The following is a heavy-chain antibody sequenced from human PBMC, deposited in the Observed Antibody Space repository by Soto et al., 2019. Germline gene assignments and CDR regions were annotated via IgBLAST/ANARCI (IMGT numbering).Heavy chain of an antibody. CDR2: IIRIFGTP. D-gene: IGHD3-10*01. CDR1: GGTFSSYA. Sequence: QVQLVQSGAEVKKPGSSVKVSCKASGGTFSSYAINWVRQAPGQGLEWMGGIIRIFGTPDYAQRFQGRVTITADESTSTAYMELSNLRSEDTAVYYCARQGSNEYYYYGMDVWDQGTTVTVSS. J-gene: IGHJ6*02. V-gene: IGHV1-69*12. CDR3: ARQGSNEYYYYGMDV.